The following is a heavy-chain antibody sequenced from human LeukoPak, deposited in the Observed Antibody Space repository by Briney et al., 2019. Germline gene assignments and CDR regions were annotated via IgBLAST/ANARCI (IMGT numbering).Heavy chain of an antibody. D-gene: IGHD5-12*01. CDR1: GFTVSSNY. V-gene: IGHV3-66*02. CDR2: IYSGGST. CDR3: ARDFGGLRYFDY. Sequence: GGSPRLSCAASGFTVSSNYMSWVRQAPGVGLEWVSVIYSGGSTYYADSVKGRFTISRDNSKNTLYLQMNSLRAEDTAVYYCARDFGGLRYFDYWGQGTLVTVSS. J-gene: IGHJ4*02.